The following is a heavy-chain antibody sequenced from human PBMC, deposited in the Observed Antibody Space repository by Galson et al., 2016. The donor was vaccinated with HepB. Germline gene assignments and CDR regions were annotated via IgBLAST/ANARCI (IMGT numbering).Heavy chain of an antibody. J-gene: IGHJ4*02. Sequence: SLRLSCAASGFTFRNYAMQWVRQAPGKGLEYVSAISSTGGTTYYADSVKGRFTISRDNSKNTLYLQMSSLRPEDTALFYCVKEMGYYDYVGGIYHYYFDHWGQGSLVTVSS. CDR3: VKEMGYYDYVGGIYHYYFDH. CDR2: ISSTGGTT. D-gene: IGHD3-16*02. V-gene: IGHV3-64D*09. CDR1: GFTFRNYA.